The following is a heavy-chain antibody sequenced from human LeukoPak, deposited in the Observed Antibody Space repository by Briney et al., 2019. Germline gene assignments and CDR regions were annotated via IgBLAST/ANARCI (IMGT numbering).Heavy chain of an antibody. CDR3: AKADNGSYYGLGDYFVY. Sequence: GRSLRLSCAASGFTFSSYGMHWVRQAAGKGLEWVAFIRYDGSHKNYADSLKGRFTISRDSSKDTLYLQMNSLRPEDTAVYYCAKADNGSYYGLGDYFVYWGEGTLVTVSS. CDR2: IRYDGSHK. V-gene: IGHV3-30*02. J-gene: IGHJ4*02. CDR1: GFTFSSYG. D-gene: IGHD1-26*01.